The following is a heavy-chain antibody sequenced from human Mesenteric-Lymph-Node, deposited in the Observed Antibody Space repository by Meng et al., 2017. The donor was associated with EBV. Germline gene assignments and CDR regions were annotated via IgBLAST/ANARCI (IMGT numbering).Heavy chain of an antibody. D-gene: IGHD3-10*01. Sequence: EVQLVESGGGWVKCGGSLRLSCAAYGFNFNYYSMSWVRQAPGKGLEWVSYISSSTYIYYGDSVKGRFTISRDNAKNSLYLQMNNLRADDTAVYYCTRDMGLGVGATISFWGQGTLFTVSS. J-gene: IGHJ4*02. CDR2: ISSSTYI. V-gene: IGHV3-21*01. CDR1: GFNFNYYS. CDR3: TRDMGLGVGATISF.